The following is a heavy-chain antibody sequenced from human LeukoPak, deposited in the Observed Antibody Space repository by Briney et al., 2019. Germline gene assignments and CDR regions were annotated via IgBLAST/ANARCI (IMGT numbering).Heavy chain of an antibody. J-gene: IGHJ5*02. CDR1: GGSISSYY. D-gene: IGHD2-2*01. V-gene: IGHV4-59*12. Sequence: SETLSLTCTVSGGSISSYYWSWIRQPPGKGLEWIGYIYHGGSTYYNPSLKSRVTISVDRSKNQFSLKLSSVTAADTAVNYCARGVPYVVVPAAISRSWFDPWGQGTLATVSS. CDR3: ARGVPYVVVPAAISRSWFDP. CDR2: IYHGGST.